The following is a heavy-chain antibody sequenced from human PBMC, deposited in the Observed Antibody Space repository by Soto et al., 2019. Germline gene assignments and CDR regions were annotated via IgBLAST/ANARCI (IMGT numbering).Heavy chain of an antibody. CDR1: GGSFSGYY. D-gene: IGHD3-10*01. V-gene: IGHV4-34*01. J-gene: IGHJ6*02. CDR2: INHSGST. CDR3: ARRYGSGSYYKIPPKIGYYYGMDV. Sequence: SETLSLTCAVYGGSFSGYYWSWIRQPPGKGLEWIGEINHSGSTNYNPSLKSRVTISVDTSKNQFSLKLSSVTAADTAVYYCARRYGSGSYYKIPPKIGYYYGMDVWGQGTTVTVSS.